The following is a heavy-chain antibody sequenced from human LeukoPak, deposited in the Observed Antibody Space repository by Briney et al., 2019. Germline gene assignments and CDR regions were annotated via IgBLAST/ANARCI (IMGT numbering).Heavy chain of an antibody. Sequence: SETLSLTCTVSGGSISSSSYYWGWIRQPPGKGLEWIGSIYYSGSTYYNPSLKSRVTISVDTSKNQFSLKLSSVTAADTAVYYCAREYGSGTLAGYWGQGTLVTVSS. CDR3: AREYGSGTLAGY. CDR1: GGSISSSSYY. CDR2: IYYSGST. V-gene: IGHV4-39*07. D-gene: IGHD3-10*01. J-gene: IGHJ4*02.